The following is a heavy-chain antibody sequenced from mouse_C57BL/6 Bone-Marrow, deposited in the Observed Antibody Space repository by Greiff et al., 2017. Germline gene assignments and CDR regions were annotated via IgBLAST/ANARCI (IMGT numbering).Heavy chain of an antibody. CDR3: ARARAY. Sequence: EVQLVESGGDFVKPGGSLKLSCAASGFTFSSYGMSWVRQTPDKRLEWVATISSGGSYTYYPDSVKGRVTISRDNAKNTLYLQMSSLKSEDTAMYYCARARAYWGQGTLVTVSA. V-gene: IGHV5-6*01. CDR1: GFTFSSYG. J-gene: IGHJ3*01. CDR2: ISSGGSYT.